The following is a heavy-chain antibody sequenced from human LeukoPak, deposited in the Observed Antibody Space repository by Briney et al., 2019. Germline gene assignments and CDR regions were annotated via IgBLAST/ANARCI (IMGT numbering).Heavy chain of an antibody. CDR1: GFSLSTSGVG. D-gene: IGHD6-13*01. V-gene: IGHV2-5*02. Sequence: SGPTLVNPTQTLTLTCTFSGFSLSTSGVGVGWIRQPPGKALEWLALIYWDDDKHCSPSLKSRLTITKDTSKNQVVLTMTNMDPVDTATYYCAHRPRGAAAGSFDYWGQGTLVTVSS. J-gene: IGHJ4*02. CDR2: IYWDDDK. CDR3: AHRPRGAAAGSFDY.